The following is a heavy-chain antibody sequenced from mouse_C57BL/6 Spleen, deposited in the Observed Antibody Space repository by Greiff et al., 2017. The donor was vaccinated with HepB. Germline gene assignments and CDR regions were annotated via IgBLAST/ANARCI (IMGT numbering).Heavy chain of an antibody. V-gene: IGHV1-77*01. Sequence: VKLQQSGAELVKPGASVKISCKASGYTFTDYYINWVKQRPGQGLEWIGKIGPGSGSTYYNEKFKGKATLTADKSSSTAYMQLSSLTSEDSAVYFCARSLTVVATDAMDYWGQGTSVTVSS. CDR2: IGPGSGST. D-gene: IGHD1-1*01. CDR1: GYTFTDYY. CDR3: ARSLTVVATDAMDY. J-gene: IGHJ4*01.